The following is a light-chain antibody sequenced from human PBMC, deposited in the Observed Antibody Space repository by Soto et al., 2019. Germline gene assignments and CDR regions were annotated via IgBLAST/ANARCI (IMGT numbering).Light chain of an antibody. CDR3: QSYDISNVV. V-gene: IGLV6-57*04. CDR1: SGSIASTY. J-gene: IGLJ3*02. CDR2: EDN. Sequence: NFMLTQPHSVSESPGKTVTISCTRSSGSIASTYVQWFQQRPGSAPTIVIYEDNQRPSGVPDRFSCSIDRSSNSSSLTNSGLETDDEADYYCQSYDISNVVFGGGTKLTVL.